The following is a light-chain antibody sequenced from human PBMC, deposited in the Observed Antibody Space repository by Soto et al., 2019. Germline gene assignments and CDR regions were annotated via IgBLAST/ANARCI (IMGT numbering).Light chain of an antibody. CDR1: SSDVGAYNY. J-gene: IGLJ2*01. CDR3: SSYKGSSTYLL. CDR2: DVS. V-gene: IGLV2-14*01. Sequence: QSVLTQPASVSGSPGQSITISCTGTSSDVGAYNYVSWYQQHPGKAPKLMICDVSSRPSGVSNRFSGSKSGNTASLTISGLQVEDEADYYCSSYKGSSTYLLFGGGTKLTVL.